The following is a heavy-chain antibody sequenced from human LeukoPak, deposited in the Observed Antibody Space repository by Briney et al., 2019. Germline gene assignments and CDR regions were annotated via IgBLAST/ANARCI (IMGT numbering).Heavy chain of an antibody. Sequence: GGSLRLSCAASGFKFSSFAMSWVRQPPGKGLEWVSAISGRGDTTYYANSVRGRFTISRDNSKNTLYLQMNSLRAEDTAVYFCAKGPRDRGYWYFDLWGRGTLVTVSS. V-gene: IGHV3-23*01. CDR3: AKGPRDRGYWYFDL. J-gene: IGHJ2*01. CDR1: GFKFSSFA. D-gene: IGHD6-13*01. CDR2: ISGRGDTT.